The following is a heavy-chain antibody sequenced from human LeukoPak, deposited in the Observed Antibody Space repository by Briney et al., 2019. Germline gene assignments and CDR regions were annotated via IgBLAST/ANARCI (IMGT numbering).Heavy chain of an antibody. CDR3: ARHGRASSSWYWFDP. CDR1: GRSFSGYY. D-gene: IGHD6-13*01. J-gene: IGHJ5*02. CDR2: INHSGST. V-gene: IGHV4-34*01. Sequence: SETLSLTCAVYGRSFSGYYWSWIRQPPGKGLEWIGEINHSGSTNYNPSLKSRVTISVDTSKNQFSLKLSSVTAADTAVYYCARHGRASSSWYWFDPWGQGTLVTVSS.